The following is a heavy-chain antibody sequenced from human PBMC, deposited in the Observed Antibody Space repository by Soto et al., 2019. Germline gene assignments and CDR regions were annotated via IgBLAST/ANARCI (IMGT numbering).Heavy chain of an antibody. CDR1: GGTFSSYA. CDR3: ARSARPGATTPFDY. V-gene: IGHV1-69*13. J-gene: IGHJ4*02. D-gene: IGHD1-26*01. Sequence: SVKVSCKASGGTFSSYAISWVRQAPGQGLEWMGGIIPIFGTANYAQKFQGRVTITADESTSTAYMELSSLRSEDTAVYYCARSARPGATTPFDYWGQGTLVTVSS. CDR2: IIPIFGTA.